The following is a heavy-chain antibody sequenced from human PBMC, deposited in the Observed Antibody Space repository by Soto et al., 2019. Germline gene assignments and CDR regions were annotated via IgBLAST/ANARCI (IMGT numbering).Heavy chain of an antibody. CDR1: GFTFSTYS. V-gene: IGHV3-21*01. Sequence: EVQLVESGGGLVKPGGSLRLSCAASGFTFSTYSMIWVRQAPGKGLEWVSSISSSTSYIYYADSVKGRFTISRDNAKNSLCLQMNSLRAEDTAVYYCARGDFWSGNCDYWGQGTLVTVSS. D-gene: IGHD3-3*01. CDR3: ARGDFWSGNCDY. J-gene: IGHJ4*02. CDR2: ISSSTSYI.